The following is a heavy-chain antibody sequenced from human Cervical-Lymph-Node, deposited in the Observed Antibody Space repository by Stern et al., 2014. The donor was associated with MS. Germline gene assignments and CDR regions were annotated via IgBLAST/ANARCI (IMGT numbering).Heavy chain of an antibody. V-gene: IGHV5-51*01. D-gene: IGHD3-22*01. CDR2: IYPGDSDT. CDR1: GYSFSSHW. J-gene: IGHJ3*02. Sequence: QLVQSGAGVKKSGESLKISCKGAGYSFSSHWIAWVRQKPGKGLEWMGIIYPGDSDTRHSPSFQGHVSISVDKSSSTAYLQWSSLTDSDTAIYYCARQGNYHDSHAFDIWGQGTMVIVSS. CDR3: ARQGNYHDSHAFDI.